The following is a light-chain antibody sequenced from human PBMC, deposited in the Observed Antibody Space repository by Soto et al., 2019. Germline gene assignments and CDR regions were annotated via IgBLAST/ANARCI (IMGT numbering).Light chain of an antibody. CDR2: DAS. Sequence: DIQMTQSPPTLSASVGDRVTITCRASQTISTWVAWYQQKPGKAPKLLIFDASNRATGIPARFSGSGSGTDFTLTISSLEPEDFAIYHCQLYGSSLTFGGGTKVDIK. V-gene: IGKV1-5*01. CDR1: QTISTW. CDR3: QLYGSSLT. J-gene: IGKJ4*01.